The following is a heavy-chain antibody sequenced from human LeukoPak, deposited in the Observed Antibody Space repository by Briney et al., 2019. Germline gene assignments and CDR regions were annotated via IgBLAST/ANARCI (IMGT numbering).Heavy chain of an antibody. J-gene: IGHJ4*02. D-gene: IGHD3-22*01. Sequence: ASVKVSCTSSGYTFTSYGISWVRQAPGQGLEWMGWISAYNGNTNYAQKLQGRVTMTTDTSTSTAYMELRSLRSVDTAVYYCARVLVNHYYHSPRVPRPADYWGQGTLVTVSS. V-gene: IGHV1-18*01. CDR1: GYTFTSYG. CDR3: ARVLVNHYYHSPRVPRPADY. CDR2: ISAYNGNT.